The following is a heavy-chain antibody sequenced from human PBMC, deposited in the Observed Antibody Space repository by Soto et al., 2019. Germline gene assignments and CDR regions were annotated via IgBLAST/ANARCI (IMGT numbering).Heavy chain of an antibody. D-gene: IGHD6-25*01. Sequence: GGSLRLSCAASGLSFGSYAMSWVRQAPGKGLEWVSLISSGRETTYYPDSVKGRITIFRDNSENTPYMQMHSLRAEDTAVYYFAKSPGYCCHFDYWGQGSLVTVSS. CDR1: GLSFGSYA. J-gene: IGHJ4*02. CDR3: AKSPGYCCHFDY. CDR2: ISSGRETT. V-gene: IGHV3-23*01.